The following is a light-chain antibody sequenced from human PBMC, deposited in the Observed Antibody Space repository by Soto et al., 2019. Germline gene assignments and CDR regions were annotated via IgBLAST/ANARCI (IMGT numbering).Light chain of an antibody. CDR1: QSVSTN. J-gene: IGKJ5*01. V-gene: IGKV3-11*01. CDR3: QHRMNWPLT. CDR2: GAS. Sequence: EIVMTHSPASLSVPPGERATLSCSSSQSVSTNFAWYLQKPGQAPRLLIYGASNRATGIPARFSGSGSETDFTLTISSLEPEDFAVYYCQHRMNWPLTFGQGTRLEIK.